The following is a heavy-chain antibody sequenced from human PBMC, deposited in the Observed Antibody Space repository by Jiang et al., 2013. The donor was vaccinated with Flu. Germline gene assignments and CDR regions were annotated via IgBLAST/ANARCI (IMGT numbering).Heavy chain of an antibody. J-gene: IGHJ4*02. CDR1: GVSIRSYF. D-gene: IGHD3-9*01. CDR3: ARGLGLAYDDVLTGYYYFDY. Sequence: GSGLVKPSETLSLACSVSGVSIRSYFWSWIRQSPGKGLEWIGDIYYSGGTNYNPSLSTRVTISLDMSKNEFSLKLSSVTAADTAVYYCARGLGLAYDDVLTGYYYFDYWGQGTLVTVSS. CDR2: IYYSGGT. V-gene: IGHV4-59*01.